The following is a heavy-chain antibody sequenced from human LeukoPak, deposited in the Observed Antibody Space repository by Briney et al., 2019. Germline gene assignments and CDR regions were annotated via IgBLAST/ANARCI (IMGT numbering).Heavy chain of an antibody. CDR3: ASSHYYDSSGYDVDI. Sequence: SGTLSLTCAVSGGSISSSNWWSWVRQPPGKGLEWIGEIYHSGSTNYNPSLKSRVTISVDKSKNQFSLKLSSVTAADTAVYYCASSHYYDSSGYDVDIWGQGTMVTVSS. D-gene: IGHD3-22*01. J-gene: IGHJ3*02. CDR2: IYHSGST. CDR1: GGSISSSNW. V-gene: IGHV4-4*02.